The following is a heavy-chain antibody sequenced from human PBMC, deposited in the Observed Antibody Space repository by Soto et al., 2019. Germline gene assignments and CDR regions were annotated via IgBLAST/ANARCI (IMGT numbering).Heavy chain of an antibody. Sequence: QVQLQESGPGLVKPSGTLSLTCAVSGDSISSSNWWSWVRQPPGKGLEWIGEIYHSGSTNYNPSLKSRVTISVDKSNNQFSLELSSVTAADTAVYYCATVGQPIVGASPPDYWGQGTLVTVSS. CDR3: ATVGQPIVGASPPDY. J-gene: IGHJ4*02. D-gene: IGHD1-26*01. CDR1: GDSISSSNW. V-gene: IGHV4-4*02. CDR2: IYHSGST.